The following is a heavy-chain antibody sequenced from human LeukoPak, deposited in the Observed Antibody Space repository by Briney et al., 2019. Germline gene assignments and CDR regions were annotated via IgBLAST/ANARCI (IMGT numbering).Heavy chain of an antibody. V-gene: IGHV3-53*01. CDR3: ATTDCSGGSCYLKAFQH. J-gene: IGHJ1*01. CDR2: IYSGGST. D-gene: IGHD2-15*01. CDR1: GFTVSSNY. Sequence: GGSLRLSCAASGFTVSSNYMSWVRQAPGKGLEWVSVIYSGGSTYYADSVKGRFTISRDNSKNTLYLQMSSLRAEDTAVYYCATTDCSGGSCYLKAFQHWGQGTLVTVSS.